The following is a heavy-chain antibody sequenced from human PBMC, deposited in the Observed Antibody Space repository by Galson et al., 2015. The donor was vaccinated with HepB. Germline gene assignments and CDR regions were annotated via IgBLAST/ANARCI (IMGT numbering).Heavy chain of an antibody. CDR1: GFSLSTSGVG. CDR2: IYWDDDK. V-gene: IGHV2-5*02. Sequence: PALVKPTQTLTLTCTFSGFSLSTSGVGVGWIRQPPGKALEWLALIYWDDDKRYSPSLKSRLTITKDTSKNQVVLTMTNMDPVDTATYYCAHTRNSPYYDILTGYSRDAFDIWGQGTMVTVSS. D-gene: IGHD3-9*01. CDR3: AHTRNSPYYDILTGYSRDAFDI. J-gene: IGHJ3*02.